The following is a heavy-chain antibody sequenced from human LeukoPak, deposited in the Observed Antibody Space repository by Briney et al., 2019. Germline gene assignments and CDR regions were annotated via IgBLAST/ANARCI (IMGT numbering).Heavy chain of an antibody. CDR2: IYYGSVFYSGST. D-gene: IGHD4-23*01. CDR3: ARHRVDYGGNLGYFDY. J-gene: IGHJ4*02. CDR1: DGSISSSSYY. V-gene: IGHV4-39*01. Sequence: SETLSLTCTVSDGSISSSSYYWGWIRQPPGKGLEWIGSIYYGSVFYSGSTYYNPSLKSRVTISVDTSKNQFSLKLSSVTAADTAVYYCARHRVDYGGNLGYFDYWGQGTLVTVSS.